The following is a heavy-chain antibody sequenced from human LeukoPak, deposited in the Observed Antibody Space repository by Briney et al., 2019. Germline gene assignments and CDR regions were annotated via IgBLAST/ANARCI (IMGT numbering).Heavy chain of an antibody. CDR1: GGSLGTYY. CDR2: ISYTGNT. Sequence: SETLSLTCTVSGGSLGTYYWTWIRQPPGKGLECIGYISYTGNTNYNPSLMSRVTMSADTSKNQFSLKLTSVTAADTAMYYCARDRRWYYDSSGYVDYWGQGILVTVSS. J-gene: IGHJ4*02. V-gene: IGHV4-59*01. D-gene: IGHD3-22*01. CDR3: ARDRRWYYDSSGYVDY.